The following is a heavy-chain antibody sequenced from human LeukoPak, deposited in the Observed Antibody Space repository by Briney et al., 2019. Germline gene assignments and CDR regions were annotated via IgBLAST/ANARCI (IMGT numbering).Heavy chain of an antibody. J-gene: IGHJ4*02. CDR2: ISAYNGNT. CDR1: GYTFTSYG. D-gene: IGHD3-22*01. V-gene: IGHV1-18*01. CDR3: AREGGGYDSSGYPYYFDY. Sequence: ASVKVSCKASGYTFTSYGISWVRQAPGQGLEWMGWISAYNGNTNYAQKLQGRVTMTTDTSTSTAYMELRSLRSDDTAVYYCAREGGGYDSSGYPYYFDYWGQGTLVTVSS.